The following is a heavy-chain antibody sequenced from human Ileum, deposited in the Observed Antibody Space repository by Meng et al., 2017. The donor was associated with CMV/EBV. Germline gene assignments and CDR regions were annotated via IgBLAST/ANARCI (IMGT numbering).Heavy chain of an antibody. CDR1: GYTFTSNN. V-gene: IGHV7-4-1*02. D-gene: IGHD1-26*01. Sequence: QVHLGQSGAEVKTPGASVKASCKTSGYTFTSNNIILVRQAPGQGPEWMVWIDTNTGHPTYAQGFTGRFVFSLDTSVNTAYLKISSLNAQATAVYYFASHGLSGRYLNYWGQGTLVTVSS. J-gene: IGHJ4*02. CDR3: ASHGLSGRYLNY. CDR2: IDTNTGHP.